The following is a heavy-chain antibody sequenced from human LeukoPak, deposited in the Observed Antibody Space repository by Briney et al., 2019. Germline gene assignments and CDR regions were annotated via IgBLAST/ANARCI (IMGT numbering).Heavy chain of an antibody. CDR3: ARATSPKIWFGELAFDY. Sequence: KPSETLSLTCTVSGGSISSGSYYWSWIRQPAGKGLEWIGRIYTSGSTNYNPSLKSRFTISVDTSKNQFSLKLSSVTAADTAVYYCARATSPKIWFGELAFDYWGQGTLVTVSS. CDR2: IYTSGST. D-gene: IGHD3-10*01. V-gene: IGHV4-61*02. CDR1: GGSISSGSYY. J-gene: IGHJ4*02.